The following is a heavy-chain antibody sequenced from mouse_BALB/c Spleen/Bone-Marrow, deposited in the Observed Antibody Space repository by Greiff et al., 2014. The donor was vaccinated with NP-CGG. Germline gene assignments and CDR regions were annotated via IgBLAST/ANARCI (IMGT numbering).Heavy chain of an antibody. J-gene: IGHJ2*01. CDR1: GYTFTSYW. Sequence: VQRVESGAELAKPGAPVKMSCKASGYTFTSYWMHWVKRRPGQGLEWIGNINPSTGYTEYNQKFKDKATLTADKSSSTAYMQLNSLTSEDSAVYYCARSYGKNVDYWGQGTTLTVSS. CDR3: ARSYGKNVDY. V-gene: IGHV1-7*01. D-gene: IGHD2-1*01. CDR2: INPSTGYT.